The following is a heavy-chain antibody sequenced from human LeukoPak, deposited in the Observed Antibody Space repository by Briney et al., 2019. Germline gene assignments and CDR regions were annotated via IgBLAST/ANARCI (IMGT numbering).Heavy chain of an antibody. J-gene: IGHJ5*02. CDR1: GFIFSTYW. CDR2: INSDGSST. V-gene: IGHV3-74*01. D-gene: IGHD4-11*01. CDR3: ARVLYSNYA. Sequence: GGSLRLSCAASGFIFSTYWMYWVRQAPGKGLVWVSRINSDGSSTDYADSVKGRFTISRDNAKNTLYLQMTSLRAEDTAVYYCARVLYSNYAWGQGTLVTVSS.